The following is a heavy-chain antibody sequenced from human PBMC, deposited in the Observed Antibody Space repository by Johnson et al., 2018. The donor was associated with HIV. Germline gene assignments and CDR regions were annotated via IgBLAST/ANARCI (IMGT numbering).Heavy chain of an antibody. CDR2: ISYDGSNK. CDR3: ARGGPPDAFDI. CDR1: GFTFSSYA. J-gene: IGHJ3*02. D-gene: IGHD1-26*01. V-gene: IGHV3-30-3*01. Sequence: QVQLVESGGGVVQPGRSLRLSCAASGFTFSSYAMHWVRQAPGKGLEWVAVISYDGSNKYYADSVKGRFTISRDNSKNTLYLQMNSLRAEDTAVYYCARGGPPDAFDICGQGTMVTVSS.